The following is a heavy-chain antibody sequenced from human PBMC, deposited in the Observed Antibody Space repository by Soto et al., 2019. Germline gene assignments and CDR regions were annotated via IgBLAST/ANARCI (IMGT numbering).Heavy chain of an antibody. J-gene: IGHJ4*02. Sequence: ASVKVSCKASGYTFTGHYIHWVRQAPEQGPEWMGEIGPESGATRYAQRFQGRVTMTRDMSISTVYMELNNLSPDDTAVYYCGRGRSGQIVVFYWGQGTPVTSPQ. CDR2: IGPESGAT. V-gene: IGHV1-2*02. CDR1: GYTFTGHY. CDR3: GRGRSGQIVVFY. D-gene: IGHD1-26*01.